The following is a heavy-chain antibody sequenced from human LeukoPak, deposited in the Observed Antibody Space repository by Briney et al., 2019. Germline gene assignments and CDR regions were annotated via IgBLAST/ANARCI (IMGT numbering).Heavy chain of an antibody. V-gene: IGHV3-30*03. CDR3: ARNRLRATATYMDV. D-gene: IGHD2-15*01. CDR1: GFTFGTYG. CDR2: ISYDGRSK. Sequence: GGSLRLSCATSGFTFGTYGMHWVRQAPGKGPEWVAVISYDGRSKFYVDSVKGRFTISRDNSEDTLYLQIITLRAVDTAVYYCARNRLRATATYMDVWGKGTTVTVSS. J-gene: IGHJ6*04.